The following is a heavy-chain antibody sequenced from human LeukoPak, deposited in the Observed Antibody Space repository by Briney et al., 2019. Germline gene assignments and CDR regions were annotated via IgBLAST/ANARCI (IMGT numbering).Heavy chain of an antibody. D-gene: IGHD3-10*01. J-gene: IGHJ6*02. CDR2: ISYDGSNK. CDR1: GFTFSSYG. V-gene: IGHV3-30*18. Sequence: PGRSLRLSCAASGFTFSSYGMHWVRQAPGKGLEWVAVISYDGSNKYYADSVEGRFTISRDNSKNTLYLQMNSLRAEDTAVYYCAKGLGSGSYYGMDVWGQGTTVTVSS. CDR3: AKGLGSGSYYGMDV.